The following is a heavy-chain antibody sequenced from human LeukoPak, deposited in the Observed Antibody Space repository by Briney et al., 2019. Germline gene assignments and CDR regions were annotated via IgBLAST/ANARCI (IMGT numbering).Heavy chain of an antibody. CDR1: GYTFTSYD. V-gene: IGHV1-8*01. J-gene: IGHJ5*02. CDR3: ARGQWLSWFDP. CDR2: MNPNSGNT. Sequence: VASVKVSCTASGYTFTSYDNNWVRQATGQGLEWMGWMNPNSGNTGYAQKFQGRVTMTRNTSISTAYMELSSLRSEDTAVYYCARGQWLSWFDPWGQGTLVTVSS. D-gene: IGHD6-19*01.